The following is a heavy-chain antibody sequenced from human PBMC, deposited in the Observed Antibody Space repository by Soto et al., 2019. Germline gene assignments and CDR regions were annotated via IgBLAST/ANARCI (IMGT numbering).Heavy chain of an antibody. D-gene: IGHD3-3*01. J-gene: IGHJ5*02. CDR2: FDPEDGET. CDR1: GYTLTVLS. CDR3: ATVYYDFWSGYFSSNWFDP. Sequence: GXSVKVSCKVSGYTLTVLSMHWVRQAPGKGLEWMVGFDPEDGETIYAQKFQGRVTMTEDTSTDTAYMELSSLRSEDTALYYCATVYYDFWSGYFSSNWFDPWGQGTLVTVSS. V-gene: IGHV1-24*01.